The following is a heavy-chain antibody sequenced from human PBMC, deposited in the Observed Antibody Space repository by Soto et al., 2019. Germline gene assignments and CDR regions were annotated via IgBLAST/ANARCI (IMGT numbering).Heavy chain of an antibody. J-gene: IGHJ4*02. CDR3: SRRTSGWYFDY. V-gene: IGHV3-23*01. Sequence: EVPLLESGGGLVQPGGSLRLSCAASGFTFSSYAMSWVRQAPGKGLEWVSVISGSGDSTYYADSVKGRFTLSRDNSKKTLYLQMNSLRAEDTAVYYCSRRTSGWYFDYWGQGTLVTVSS. D-gene: IGHD6-19*01. CDR2: ISGSGDST. CDR1: GFTFSSYA.